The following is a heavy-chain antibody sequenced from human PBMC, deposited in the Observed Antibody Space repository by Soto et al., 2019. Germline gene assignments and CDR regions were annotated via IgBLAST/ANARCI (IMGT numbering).Heavy chain of an antibody. CDR3: TRRSSSWYYYYGMDV. D-gene: IGHD6-13*01. CDR1: GFTFSGSA. V-gene: IGHV3-73*01. Sequence: PGGSLRLSCAASGFTFSGSAMHWVRQASGKGLEWVGRIRSKANSYATAYAASVKGRFTISRDDSKNTAYLQMNSLKTEDTAVYYCTRRSSSWYYYYGMDVWGQGTTVTVSS. J-gene: IGHJ6*02. CDR2: IRSKANSYAT.